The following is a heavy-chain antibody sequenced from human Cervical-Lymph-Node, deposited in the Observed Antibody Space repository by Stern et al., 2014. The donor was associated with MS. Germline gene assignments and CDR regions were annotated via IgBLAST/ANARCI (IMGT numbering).Heavy chain of an antibody. V-gene: IGHV3-23*04. CDR2: ISGSGART. CDR3: AKEVAVAGPGFDY. Sequence: EVQLEESGGGLVQPGGSLRLSCAASGFTFSSYAMSWVRQAPGKGLEWVSAISGSGARTYDADSVKGRFIISRDYSTNTLTPLRSSLRAEDTAVYYCAKEVAVAGPGFDYWGQGTLVTVSS. D-gene: IGHD6-19*01. J-gene: IGHJ4*02. CDR1: GFTFSSYA.